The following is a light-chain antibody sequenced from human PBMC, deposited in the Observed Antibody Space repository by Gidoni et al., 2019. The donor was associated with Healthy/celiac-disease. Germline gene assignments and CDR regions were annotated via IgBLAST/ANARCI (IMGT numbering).Light chain of an antibody. V-gene: IGKV1-33*01. CDR1: QDITNY. J-gene: IGKJ2*01. Sequence: DPVSITCQASQDITNYLNWDQQKPGKAPKLLIYDASNVETGVPSRFSGSGSGTDFTFTISSLQPEDIATYYCQQYDNFPPMYTFGQGTKLEIK. CDR2: DAS. CDR3: QQYDNFPPMYT.